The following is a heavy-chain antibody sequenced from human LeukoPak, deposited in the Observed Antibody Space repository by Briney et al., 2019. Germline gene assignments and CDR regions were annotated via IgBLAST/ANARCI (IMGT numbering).Heavy chain of an antibody. J-gene: IGHJ4*02. V-gene: IGHV3-30*04. Sequence: GGSLRLSCAASGFTFSSYAMHWVRQAPGKGLEWVAVISYDGSNKYYADSVKGRFTISRDNAKNSLYLEMNSLRAEDTAVYYCARRYFDYWGQGTLVTVSS. CDR3: ARRYFDY. CDR2: ISYDGSNK. CDR1: GFTFSSYA.